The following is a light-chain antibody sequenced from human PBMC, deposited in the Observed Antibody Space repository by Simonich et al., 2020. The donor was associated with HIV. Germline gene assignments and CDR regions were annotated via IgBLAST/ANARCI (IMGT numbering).Light chain of an antibody. V-gene: IGLV2-14*01. CDR3: CSYAGSYTPWV. J-gene: IGLJ3*02. Sequence: QSALTQPASVSGSPGQSITISCTGTSSDVGFYDYVSWYQQHPGKAPKLMIYECNKRPSGVSNRFSGSKSGNMASLTISGLQAEDEADYYCCSYAGSYTPWVFGGGTKLTVL. CDR2: ECN. CDR1: SSDVGFYDY.